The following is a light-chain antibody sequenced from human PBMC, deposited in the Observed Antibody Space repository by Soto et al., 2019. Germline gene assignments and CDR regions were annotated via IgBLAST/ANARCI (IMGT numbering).Light chain of an antibody. CDR3: QQYNNWLWT. Sequence: EIVMTQSPATLSVSPGERATLSCRASQSVSGNLAWYQQKPGQAPRLLIYGASTRATGVPARFSGTWSGTEFSLTISSLQSEDFGVYYCQQYNNWLWTFGRGTKVDIK. CDR1: QSVSGN. J-gene: IGKJ1*01. CDR2: GAS. V-gene: IGKV3-15*01.